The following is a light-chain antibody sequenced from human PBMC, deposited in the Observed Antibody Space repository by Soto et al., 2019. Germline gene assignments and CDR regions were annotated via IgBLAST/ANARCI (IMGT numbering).Light chain of an antibody. CDR1: QSVSSY. CDR3: QQYGTSPWT. CDR2: DAS. J-gene: IGKJ1*01. V-gene: IGKV3-11*01. Sequence: EIVLTQSPATLSFSPGERATLSCRASQSVSSYLAWYQQKPGQAPRLLIYDASNRATGIPARFSGSGSGTDFTLTISRLEPEDFAVYYCQQYGTSPWTFGPGTKVDIK.